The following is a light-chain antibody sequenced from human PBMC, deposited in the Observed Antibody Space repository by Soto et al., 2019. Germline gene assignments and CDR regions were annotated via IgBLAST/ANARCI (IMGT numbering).Light chain of an antibody. J-gene: IGLJ2*01. V-gene: IGLV2-8*01. CDR1: SSDVGGYNY. CDR2: EVN. Sequence: QSALTQPPSASGSPGQSVAISCTGTSSDVGGYNYVSWYQQHPGKAPKLMIYEVNKRPSGVPDRFSGSKSGNTASLTISGLQPEDEADYYCSSYTTTRTLVFGGGTKVTVL. CDR3: SSYTTTRTLV.